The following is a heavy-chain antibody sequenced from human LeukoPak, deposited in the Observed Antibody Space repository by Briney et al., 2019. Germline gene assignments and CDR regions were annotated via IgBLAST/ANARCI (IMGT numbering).Heavy chain of an antibody. CDR1: GYTFTSYD. V-gene: IGHV1-8*03. Sequence: ASVKVSCKASGYTFTSYDINWVRQATGQGLEWMGWMNPNSGNTGYAQKFQGRVTITRNTSISTAYTELSSLRSEDTAVYYCARGLRAVVPAAMYYFDYWGQGTLVTVSS. J-gene: IGHJ4*02. CDR2: MNPNSGNT. D-gene: IGHD2-2*01. CDR3: ARGLRAVVPAAMYYFDY.